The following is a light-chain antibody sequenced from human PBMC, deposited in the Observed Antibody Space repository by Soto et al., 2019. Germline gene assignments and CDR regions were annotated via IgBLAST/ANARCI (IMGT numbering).Light chain of an antibody. V-gene: IGLV1-47*01. CDR2: MND. Sequence: QTVVTQPPSASGTPGQRVTISCSGSISNLGSNFVFWYQQLTGADPKLLISMNDQRPSGVPDRFSGSKSGTSASLAISGLRSEDEADYHCAAWDDSLSGVVFGGGTKVTVL. J-gene: IGLJ3*02. CDR1: ISNLGSNF. CDR3: AAWDDSLSGVV.